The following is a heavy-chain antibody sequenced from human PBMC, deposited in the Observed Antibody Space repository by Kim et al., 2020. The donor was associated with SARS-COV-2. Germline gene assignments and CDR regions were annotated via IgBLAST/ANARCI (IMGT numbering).Heavy chain of an antibody. D-gene: IGHD3-9*01. CDR1: GFTFSSYG. CDR3: AKGYDILTGHNNWFDP. CDR2: ISYDGSNK. V-gene: IGHV3-30*18. Sequence: GGSLRLSCAASGFTFSSYGMHWVRQAPGKGLEWVAVISYDGSNKYYADSVKGRFTISRDNSKNTLYLQMNSLRAEDTAVYYCAKGYDILTGHNNWFDPWGQGTLVTVSS. J-gene: IGHJ5*02.